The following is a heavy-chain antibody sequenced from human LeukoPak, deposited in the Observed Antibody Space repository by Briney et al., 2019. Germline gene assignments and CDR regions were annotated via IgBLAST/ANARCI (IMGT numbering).Heavy chain of an antibody. CDR1: GYTFTSYG. Sequence: GASVKVSCKASGYTFTSYGISWVRQAPGQGLEWMGWISAYNGNANYAQNLQGRITMTRDTSISTAYMELSRLRSDDTAVYYCARGYSSSGIDYWGQGTLVTVSS. D-gene: IGHD6-6*01. V-gene: IGHV1-18*01. CDR2: ISAYNGNA. J-gene: IGHJ4*02. CDR3: ARGYSSSGIDY.